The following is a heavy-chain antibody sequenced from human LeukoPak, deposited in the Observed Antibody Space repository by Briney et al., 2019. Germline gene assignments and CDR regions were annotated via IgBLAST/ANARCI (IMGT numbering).Heavy chain of an antibody. CDR3: ARGGPPDTAMAIDY. D-gene: IGHD5-18*01. V-gene: IGHV3-11*01. J-gene: IGHJ4*02. CDR2: ISSSGSTI. Sequence: KPGGSLRLSCAAPGFTFSDYYMSWIRQAPGKGLEWVSYISSSGSTIYYADSVKGRFTISEDNAKNSLYLQMNSLRAEDTAVYYCARGGPPDTAMAIDYWGQGTLVTVSS. CDR1: GFTFSDYY.